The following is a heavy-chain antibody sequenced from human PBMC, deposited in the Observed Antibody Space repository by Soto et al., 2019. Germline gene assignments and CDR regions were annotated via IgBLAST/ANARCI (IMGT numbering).Heavy chain of an antibody. Sequence: PGGSLRLSCAASGFTFSSYAMHWVRQAPGKGLEWVAVISYDGSNKYYADSVKGRFTISRDNSKNTLYLQMNSLRAEDTAVYYYASVRADYYDSSGPLGYWGQGTLVTVS. V-gene: IGHV3-30-3*01. CDR3: ASVRADYYDSSGPLGY. CDR2: ISYDGSNK. CDR1: GFTFSSYA. J-gene: IGHJ4*02. D-gene: IGHD3-22*01.